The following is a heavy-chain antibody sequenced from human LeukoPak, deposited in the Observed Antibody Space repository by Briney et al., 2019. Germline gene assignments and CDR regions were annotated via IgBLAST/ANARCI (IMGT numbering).Heavy chain of an antibody. V-gene: IGHV1-18*01. Sequence: ASVTVSCKASGYTFTSYGINWVRQAPGQGLEWVGWTSPYNGNTNSAQKLQGRVTMTTDTSTTTAYMELRSLRSDDTAVYYCARTPRGLPSFNWFDPWGQGTLVTVSS. CDR2: TSPYNGNT. D-gene: IGHD3-10*01. CDR1: GYTFTSYG. CDR3: ARTPRGLPSFNWFDP. J-gene: IGHJ5*02.